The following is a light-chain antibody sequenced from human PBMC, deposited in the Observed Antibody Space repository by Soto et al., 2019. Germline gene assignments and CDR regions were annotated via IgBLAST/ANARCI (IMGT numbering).Light chain of an antibody. CDR2: EVS. Sequence: ILMTQTPLSLSIIPGQTASICCKSSQSLLQSDGKTYFYWYVQKAGQAPQPLIYEVSNRFSGVPERFSGSGSRTDFTLKISRVEADDVGIYYCMQAIDIPWTFGQGTKVDIK. CDR3: MQAIDIPWT. CDR1: QSLLQSDGKTY. V-gene: IGKV2-29*03. J-gene: IGKJ1*01.